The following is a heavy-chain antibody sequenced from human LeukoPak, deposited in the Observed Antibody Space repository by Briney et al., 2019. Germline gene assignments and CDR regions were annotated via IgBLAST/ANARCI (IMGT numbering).Heavy chain of an antibody. Sequence: PSETLSLTCAVYGGSFGGYHWGWIRQRPGKGLEWIGEINHSGNTNYSPSLKSRVTMSVDTSKNQFSLKLSSVTAADTAVYYCARLFYYGGSGYYGTFEYWGQGTLVTVSS. D-gene: IGHD3-22*01. CDR2: INHSGNT. V-gene: IGHV4-34*01. J-gene: IGHJ4*02. CDR3: ARLFYYGGSGYYGTFEY. CDR1: GGSFGGYH.